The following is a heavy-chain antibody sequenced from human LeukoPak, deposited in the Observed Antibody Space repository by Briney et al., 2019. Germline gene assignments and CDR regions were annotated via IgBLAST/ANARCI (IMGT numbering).Heavy chain of an antibody. Sequence: SETLSLTRTVSGGSIRSYYWSWIRQPPGKGLEWIGYIYYSGSTNYNPSLKSRVTISVDTSKNQFSLKLSSVTAADTAVYYCARPRGTGYYKADYFQHWGQGTLVTVSS. J-gene: IGHJ1*01. CDR2: IYYSGST. CDR3: ARPRGTGYYKADYFQH. V-gene: IGHV4-59*12. CDR1: GGSIRSYY. D-gene: IGHD3/OR15-3a*01.